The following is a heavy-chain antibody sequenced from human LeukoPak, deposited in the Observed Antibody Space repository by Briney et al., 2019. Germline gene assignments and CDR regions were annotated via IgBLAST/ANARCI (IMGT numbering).Heavy chain of an antibody. Sequence: EASVKVSCKASGYTFTGYYMDWVRQAPGQGLEWMGWLNPNSGDTNYAQKFQGRVSMTRDTSISTAYMDLSDLRSDDTTVYYCARGRNIEMTTMSGGSDYWGQGTLVTVSS. CDR2: LNPNSGDT. J-gene: IGHJ4*02. CDR1: GYTFTGYY. V-gene: IGHV1-2*02. CDR3: ARGRNIEMTTMSGGSDY. D-gene: IGHD5-24*01.